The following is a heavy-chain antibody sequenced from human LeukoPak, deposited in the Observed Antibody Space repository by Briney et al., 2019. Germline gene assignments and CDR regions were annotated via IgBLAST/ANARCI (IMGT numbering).Heavy chain of an antibody. J-gene: IGHJ4*02. CDR3: ARTLRGGGALDY. CDR2: IKEDGSEK. Sequence: GGSLRLSCAASGFTFSNYWLNWVRQAPGKGLEWVANIKEDGSEKYYVDSVKGRFTISRDNAKNSLFLQMNSLRAEDTAVYYCARTLRGGGALDYWGQGILVTVSS. D-gene: IGHD3-16*01. V-gene: IGHV3-7*03. CDR1: GFTFSNYW.